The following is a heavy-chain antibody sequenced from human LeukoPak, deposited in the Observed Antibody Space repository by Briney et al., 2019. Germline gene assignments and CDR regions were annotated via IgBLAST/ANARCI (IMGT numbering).Heavy chain of an antibody. D-gene: IGHD6-19*01. J-gene: IGHJ4*02. CDR1: GGSISSSSYY. CDR3: AREQYSSGWYDFDY. Sequence: PSETLSLTCTVSGGSISSSSYYWGWIRQSPGKGLEWIGSIYYSGSTYYNPSLKSRVTISVDTSKNQFSLKLSSVTAADTAVYYCAREQYSSGWYDFDYWGQGTLVTVSS. V-gene: IGHV4-39*07. CDR2: IYYSGST.